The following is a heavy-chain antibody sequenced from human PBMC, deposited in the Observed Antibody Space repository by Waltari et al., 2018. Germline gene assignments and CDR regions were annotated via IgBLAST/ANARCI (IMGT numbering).Heavy chain of an antibody. J-gene: IGHJ6*02. Sequence: EVQLVESGGDLVQPGKSLRLSCVASGFTFDDYVMHWVRQTPGKGLEWGAGIRLNSGRIEDGDSVKGRFTISRDNAKNSLHRQMNNVRVEDTAVYYCVKDTAAAYYYGMDVWGQGTTVTVSS. D-gene: IGHD6-13*01. CDR1: GFTFDDYV. CDR3: VKDTAAAYYYGMDV. V-gene: IGHV3-9*01. CDR2: IRLNSGRI.